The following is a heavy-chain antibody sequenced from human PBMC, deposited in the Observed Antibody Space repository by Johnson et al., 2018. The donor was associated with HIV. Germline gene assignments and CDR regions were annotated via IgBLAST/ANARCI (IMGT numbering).Heavy chain of an antibody. V-gene: IGHV3-30*04. Sequence: QMQLVESGGGVVQPGRSLRLSCAASGFTFSTYALHWVRQAPGKGLEWVAVISHDGSKKYYADSVKGRFTISRDNSKNSLYLQMNTLRAEDTAVYYCARDQRGGYSYGDAFDIWGQGTMVTVSS. CDR2: ISHDGSKK. D-gene: IGHD5-18*01. CDR1: GFTFSTYA. CDR3: ARDQRGGYSYGDAFDI. J-gene: IGHJ3*02.